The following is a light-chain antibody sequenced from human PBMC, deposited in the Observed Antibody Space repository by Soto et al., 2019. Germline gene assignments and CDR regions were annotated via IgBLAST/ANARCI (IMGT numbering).Light chain of an antibody. CDR2: DAS. CDR3: QQSYSKPWT. V-gene: IGKV1-5*01. J-gene: IGKJ1*01. CDR1: QSISTS. Sequence: DIQMTQSPSTLSASVGDRVTITCRASQSISTSLAWYQQKPGKAPKFLIYDASSLESWVPSRFSGSGSGTEFTLTISSLQPDDFAIYYCQQSYSKPWTFGQGTKVE.